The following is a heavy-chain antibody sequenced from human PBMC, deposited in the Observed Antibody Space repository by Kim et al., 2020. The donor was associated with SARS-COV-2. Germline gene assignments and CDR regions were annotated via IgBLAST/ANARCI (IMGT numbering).Heavy chain of an antibody. CDR3: ARRRITMVRGAPDYDY. Sequence: SVKVSCKASGGTFSSYAISWVRQAPGQGLEWMGGIIPIFGTANYAQKFQGRFTITADESTSTAYMELSSLRSEDTAVYYCARRRITMVRGAPDYDYWGQGTLVTVSS. CDR1: GGTFSSYA. V-gene: IGHV1-69*13. D-gene: IGHD3-10*01. J-gene: IGHJ4*02. CDR2: IIPIFGTA.